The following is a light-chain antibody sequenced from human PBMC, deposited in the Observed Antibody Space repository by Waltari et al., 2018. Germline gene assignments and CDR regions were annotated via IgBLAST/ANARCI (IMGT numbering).Light chain of an antibody. Sequence: DIVMTQSPDSLTASLGEKATINCKSSQSVLYSSINKNYLAWYQQTPGQPPKLLLYWASTRDSGVPDRFRGSGSGTDFTLTISSLQAEDVAVYYCQQYYTTPWTFGQGTQVEIK. CDR2: WAS. V-gene: IGKV4-1*01. J-gene: IGKJ1*01. CDR3: QQYYTTPWT. CDR1: QSVLYSSINKNY.